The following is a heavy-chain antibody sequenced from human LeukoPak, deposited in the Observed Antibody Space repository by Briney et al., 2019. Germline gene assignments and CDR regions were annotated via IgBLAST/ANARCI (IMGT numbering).Heavy chain of an antibody. Sequence: GASVRVSCKASGYTFTGYYMHWVRQAPGQGLEWMGWINPNSGGTNYAQKFQGRVTMTRDTSISTAYMELSRLRSDDTAVYYCARAHRGSYSVVPVSWGQGTLVTVSS. V-gene: IGHV1-2*02. CDR1: GYTFTGYY. D-gene: IGHD1-26*01. CDR3: ARAHRGSYSVVPVS. CDR2: INPNSGGT. J-gene: IGHJ4*02.